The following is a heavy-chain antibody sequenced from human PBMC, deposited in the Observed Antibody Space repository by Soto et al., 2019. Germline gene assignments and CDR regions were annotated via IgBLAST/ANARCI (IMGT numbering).Heavy chain of an antibody. J-gene: IGHJ4*02. D-gene: IGHD5-12*01. V-gene: IGHV3-23*01. CDR3: AKERSSGYYFFDY. Sequence: EVQLLESGGGLVQPGGSLRLSCAASGFTFSNYAMSWVRQAPGEGLEWVPTISGSDGSTYYADPVKGRFTISRDISKNTLYLQMNSLRAEDTAIYYCAKERSSGYYFFDYWGQGTLVTVSS. CDR2: ISGSDGST. CDR1: GFTFSNYA.